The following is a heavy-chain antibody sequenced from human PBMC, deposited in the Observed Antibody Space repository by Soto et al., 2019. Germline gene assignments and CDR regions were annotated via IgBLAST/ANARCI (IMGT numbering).Heavy chain of an antibody. J-gene: IGHJ4*02. Sequence: VQLVESGGGVVQPGRSLRLSCAASGFTFSSYGMHWVRQAPGKGLEWVAVIWYDGSNKYYADSVKGRFIISRDNSKNTLYLQMNSLRAEDTAVYYCARLQPGIAAAGTQSSFDYWGQGTLVTVSS. CDR2: IWYDGSNK. CDR1: GFTFSSYG. V-gene: IGHV3-33*01. CDR3: ARLQPGIAAAGTQSSFDY. D-gene: IGHD6-13*01.